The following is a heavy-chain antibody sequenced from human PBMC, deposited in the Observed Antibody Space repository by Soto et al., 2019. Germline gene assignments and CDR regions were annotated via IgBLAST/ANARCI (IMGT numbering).Heavy chain of an antibody. V-gene: IGHV2-5*02. D-gene: IGHD2-8*02. CDR3: AHRGSGCNGGVCYGWAYFDY. Sequence: QITLKESGPTLVKPTQTLTLTCTFSGFSVSTTGVGVGWIRQPPGKALEWLALIYWDDEKRYSPSLRSRLTITKDTSXXQXFXXMTSMDPVDTATYYCAHRGSGCNGGVCYGWAYFDYWGQGALVTVSS. CDR1: GFSVSTTGVG. CDR2: IYWDDEK. J-gene: IGHJ4*02.